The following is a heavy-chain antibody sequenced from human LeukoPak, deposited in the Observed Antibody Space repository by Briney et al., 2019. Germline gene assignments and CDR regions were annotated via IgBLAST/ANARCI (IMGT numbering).Heavy chain of an antibody. CDR3: ARGLYFDWLFTSWFDP. Sequence: KPSQTLSLTCTVSGGSISSGDYYWSWIRQPPGKGLEWIGYIYYSGSTYYNPSLKSRVTISVDTSKNQFSLKLSSVTAADTAVYYCARGLYFDWLFTSWFDPWGQGTLVTVSS. J-gene: IGHJ5*02. V-gene: IGHV4-30-4*01. CDR1: GGSISSGDYY. CDR2: IYYSGST. D-gene: IGHD3-9*01.